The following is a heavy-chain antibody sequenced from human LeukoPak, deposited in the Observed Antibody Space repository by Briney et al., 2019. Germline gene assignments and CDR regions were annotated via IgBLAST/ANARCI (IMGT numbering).Heavy chain of an antibody. Sequence: SETLSLTCTVSGGSIGSSSYYWGWIRQPPGKGLEWIGSIYYSGSTYYNPSLKSRVTISVDTSKNQFSLKLSSVTAADTAVYYCARWLRSKGYFDYWGQGTLVTVSS. J-gene: IGHJ4*02. CDR2: IYYSGST. CDR3: ARWLRSKGYFDY. CDR1: GGSIGSSSYY. V-gene: IGHV4-39*01. D-gene: IGHD5-12*01.